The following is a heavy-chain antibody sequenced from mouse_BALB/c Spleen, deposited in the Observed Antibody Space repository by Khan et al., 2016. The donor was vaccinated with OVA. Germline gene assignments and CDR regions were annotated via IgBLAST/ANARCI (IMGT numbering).Heavy chain of an antibody. CDR2: INPSSGYI. D-gene: IGHD1-2*01. J-gene: IGHJ4*01. Sequence: QVRLQQSAAELARPGASVKMSCKASGYSFTTYTIHWVNQRPGQGLEWIGNINPSSGYIEYNQKFKDKTTLTADKSSSTAYMQLSSLTSEDSAVYYCARLRLRLDYWGQGTSVTVSS. CDR3: ARLRLRLDY. CDR1: GYSFTTYT. V-gene: IGHV1-4*02.